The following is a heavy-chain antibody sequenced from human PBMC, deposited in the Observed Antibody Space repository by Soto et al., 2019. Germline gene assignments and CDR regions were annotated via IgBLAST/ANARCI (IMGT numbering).Heavy chain of an antibody. CDR2: IYYSGST. CDR1: GGSISSGCYY. Sequence: QVQLQESGPGLVKPSQTLSLTCTVSGGSISSGCYYWSRIRQHPGKGLKWIGYIYYSGSTYYNPFLNSRVTISVHTSKNQFYLTLSSVTAVYTAVYCCARLDDDCPYYFDYWGQGTLVTVSS. CDR3: ARLDDDCPYYFDY. D-gene: IGHD3-3*01. J-gene: IGHJ4*02. V-gene: IGHV4-31*03.